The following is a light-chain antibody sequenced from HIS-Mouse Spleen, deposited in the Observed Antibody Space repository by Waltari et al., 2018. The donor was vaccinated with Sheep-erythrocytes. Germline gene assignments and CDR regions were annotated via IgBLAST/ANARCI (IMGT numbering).Light chain of an antibody. J-gene: IGLJ3*02. Sequence: QSALTQPRSVSGSPGQSVTISCTGTSSDVGGYNYVSWYQQHPGKAPKLMIYDVSKRPSGVPERFYGSTSGNTASLPISGLQAEDEADYYCCSYAGSYTFWVFGGGTKLTVL. CDR1: SSDVGGYNY. CDR2: DVS. CDR3: CSYAGSYTFWV. V-gene: IGLV2-11*01.